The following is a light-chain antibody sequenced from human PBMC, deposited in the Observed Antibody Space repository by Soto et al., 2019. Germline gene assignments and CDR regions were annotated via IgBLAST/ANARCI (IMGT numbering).Light chain of an antibody. Sequence: DLQMTQSPPSLSASVGDRVTVTCRASHDIGNSLAWYQHRPGKSPRLLIYDASSLQSGVPSRFSGSGSGTHFTLAISSLRPEDAATCYCQNYTSAPLTFGGGTKVDMK. J-gene: IGKJ4*01. CDR3: QNYTSAPLT. V-gene: IGKV1-27*01. CDR2: DAS. CDR1: HDIGNS.